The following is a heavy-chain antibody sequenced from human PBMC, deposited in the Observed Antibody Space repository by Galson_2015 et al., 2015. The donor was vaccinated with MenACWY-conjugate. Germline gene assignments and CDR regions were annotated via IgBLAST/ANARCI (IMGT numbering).Heavy chain of an antibody. J-gene: IGHJ6*02. CDR2: ISSSSSYT. Sequence: SLRLSCAASGFTFSDYYMSWLRQAPGKGLEWVSYISSSSSYTNYANSVKGRFTISRDNAKNSLYLQMNSLRAEDTAVYYCARVPKKYYYYAMDVWGRGTTVTVSS. CDR1: GFTFSDYY. CDR3: ARVPKKYYYYAMDV. V-gene: IGHV3-11*06.